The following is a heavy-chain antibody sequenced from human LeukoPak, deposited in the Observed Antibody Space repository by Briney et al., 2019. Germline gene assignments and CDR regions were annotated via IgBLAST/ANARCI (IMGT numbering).Heavy chain of an antibody. Sequence: APTLVKPTHGLTLSYTAMGCSLSATGVGLGWVPHPPGKTREWLSVVYVDGHKRYSPSLKSRLTINKATSKNQVVLTMTNMDPVDTATYYCAHRSRSRWFFRPQYYFDYWGQGTLVTVSS. V-gene: IGHV2-5*02. CDR2: VYVDGHK. CDR1: GCSLSATGVG. J-gene: IGHJ4*02. D-gene: IGHD6-13*01. CDR3: AHRSRSRWFFRPQYYFDY.